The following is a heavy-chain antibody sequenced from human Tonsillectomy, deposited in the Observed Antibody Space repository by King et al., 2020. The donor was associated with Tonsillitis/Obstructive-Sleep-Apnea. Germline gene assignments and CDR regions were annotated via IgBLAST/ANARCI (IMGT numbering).Heavy chain of an antibody. CDR3: AGDLPRNVLRFLARYYFDY. CDR2: IIPILGIA. D-gene: IGHD3-3*01. Sequence: QLVQSGAEVKKPGSSVKVSCKASGGTFSSYAISWVRQAPGQGLEWMGRIIPILGIANYAQKFQGRVTITADKSTSTAYMELSSLRSEDTAVYYCAGDLPRNVLRFLARYYFDYWGQGTLVTVSS. J-gene: IGHJ4*02. V-gene: IGHV1-69*04. CDR1: GGTFSSYA.